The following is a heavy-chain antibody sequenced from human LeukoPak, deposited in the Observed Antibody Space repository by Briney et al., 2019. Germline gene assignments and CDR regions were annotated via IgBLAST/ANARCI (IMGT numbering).Heavy chain of an antibody. CDR3: ARVYYGSGSSRYYFDY. CDR2: IYYSGST. Sequence: TETLSPTCTVSGGSISSYYWSWIRQPPGKGLEWIGYIYYSGSTNYNPSLKSRVAISVDTSKNQFSLKLSSVTAADTAVYYCARVYYGSGSSRYYFDYWGQGTLVTVSS. D-gene: IGHD3-10*01. CDR1: GGSISSYY. V-gene: IGHV4-59*12. J-gene: IGHJ4*02.